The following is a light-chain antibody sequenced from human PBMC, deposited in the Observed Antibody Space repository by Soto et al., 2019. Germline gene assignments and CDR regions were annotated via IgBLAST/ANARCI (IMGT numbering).Light chain of an antibody. CDR1: QSVSSIY. Sequence: EIVLTQSPGTLSLSPGERATLSCRASQSVSSIYFAWYQQRFGQAPRLLIYGASSTATGIPDRFSGSGSGTDFTLTISRLEPEDFAVYYCQQYGSSSWTFGQGTKV. V-gene: IGKV3-20*01. J-gene: IGKJ1*01. CDR2: GAS. CDR3: QQYGSSSWT.